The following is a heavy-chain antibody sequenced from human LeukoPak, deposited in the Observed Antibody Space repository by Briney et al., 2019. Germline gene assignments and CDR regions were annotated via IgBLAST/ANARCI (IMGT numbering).Heavy chain of an antibody. CDR2: INHTSGGR. J-gene: IGHJ4*02. CDR3: ARDLVGVTRVL. Sequence: ASVKVSCKACGYTFIGYYMHWVGQAPGQGLEGMGWINHTSGGRNHAQKFQGKVTMTRDMSISTPDMELRRLRSNDTAVYFCARDLVGVTRVLWGQRTLVTFSS. D-gene: IGHD1-26*01. V-gene: IGHV1-2*02. CDR1: GYTFIGYY.